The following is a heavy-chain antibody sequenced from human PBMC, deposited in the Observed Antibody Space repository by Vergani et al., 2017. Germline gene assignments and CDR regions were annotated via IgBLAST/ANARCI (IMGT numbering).Heavy chain of an antibody. V-gene: IGHV4-59*02. J-gene: IGHJ4*02. D-gene: IGHD3-10*01. CDR1: GASVNSYY. CDR3: ARSRIYYGPGSPDY. Sequence: QVKLQESGPGLVKPSETLSLTCTVSGASVNSYYWSWIRQPPGKGLEWVGYVSFRGDTLYDPSVKGRMTISLNTSSNQFSLYLTSVTAADTAVYYCARSRIYYGPGSPDYWGQGAIVTVSS. CDR2: VSFRGDT.